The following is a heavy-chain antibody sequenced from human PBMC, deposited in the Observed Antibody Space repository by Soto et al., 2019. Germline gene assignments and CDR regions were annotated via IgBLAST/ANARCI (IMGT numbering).Heavy chain of an antibody. CDR2: IIPILGIA. V-gene: IGHV1-69*02. CDR1: GGTFSSYT. J-gene: IGHJ4*02. CDR3: ARTYDSSGYSTEHYFDY. Sequence: ASVKVSCKASGGTFSSYTISWVRQAPGQGFEWMGRIIPILGIANYAQKFQGRVTITADKSTSTAYMELSSLRSEDTAVYYCARTYDSSGYSTEHYFDYWGQGTLVTVSS. D-gene: IGHD3-22*01.